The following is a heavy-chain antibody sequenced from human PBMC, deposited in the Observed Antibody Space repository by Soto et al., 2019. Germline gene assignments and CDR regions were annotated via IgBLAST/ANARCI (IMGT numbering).Heavy chain of an antibody. V-gene: IGHV1-18*01. D-gene: IGHD3-9*01. CDR3: ATYDHYDTHDAFDI. CDR1: GYTFTSYG. Sequence: ASVKVSCKASGYTFTSYGISWVRQAPGQGLEWMGWISAYNGNTNYAQKLQGRVTMTTDTSTSTAYMELRSLRSDDTAVYYCATYDHYDTHDAFDIWGQGTMVTVSS. CDR2: ISAYNGNT. J-gene: IGHJ3*02.